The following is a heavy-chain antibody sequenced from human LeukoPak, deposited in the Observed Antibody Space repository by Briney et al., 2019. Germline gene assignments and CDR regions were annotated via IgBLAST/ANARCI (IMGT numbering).Heavy chain of an antibody. V-gene: IGHV3-48*01. J-gene: IGHJ4*02. Sequence: GESLRLSCAASGFTFSSYSMNWVRQAPGKGLEWVSYISSSSSTIYYADSVKGRFTISRDNAKNSLYLQMNSLRAEDTAVYYCARVSGGTDYWGQGTLVTVSS. CDR1: GFTFSSYS. D-gene: IGHD1/OR15-1a*01. CDR3: ARVSGGTDY. CDR2: ISSSSSTI.